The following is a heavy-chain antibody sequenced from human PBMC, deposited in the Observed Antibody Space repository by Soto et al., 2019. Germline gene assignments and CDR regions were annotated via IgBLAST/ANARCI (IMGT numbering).Heavy chain of an antibody. J-gene: IGHJ5*02. V-gene: IGHV4-34*01. CDR1: GGSFSGYY. CDR2: INHSGST. D-gene: IGHD1-26*01. Sequence: SETLSLTCAVYGGSFSGYYWSWIRQPPGKGLEWIGEINHSGSTNYNPSLKSRVTISVDTSKNQFSLKLSSVTAADTAVYYCARVGSTGLDPWGQGTLVTVSS. CDR3: ARVGSTGLDP.